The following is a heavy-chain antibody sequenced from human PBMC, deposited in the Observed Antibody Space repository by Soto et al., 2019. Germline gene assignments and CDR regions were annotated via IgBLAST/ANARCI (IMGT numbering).Heavy chain of an antibody. D-gene: IGHD6-25*01. V-gene: IGHV3-23*01. CDR3: AADDIAALI. J-gene: IGHJ4*02. CDR1: GFTVSSYA. Sequence: PCGSLRLSCAASGFTVSSYAMSLVRQAPGKGLEWVSAFSGSGSGTYYADSVKGRFTISRDMSTSTVYMELSSLRSDDTAVYYSAADDIAALIWGQGTPVTVSS. CDR2: FSGSGSGT.